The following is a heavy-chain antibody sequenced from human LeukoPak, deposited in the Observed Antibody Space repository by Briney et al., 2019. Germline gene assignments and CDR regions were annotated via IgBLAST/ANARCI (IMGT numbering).Heavy chain of an antibody. CDR2: IYSGGST. Sequence: PGGSLRLSCAASGFTVSSNYMSWVRQAPGKGLEWVSVIYSGGSTYYADSVKGRFTISRDNSKNTLYLQMNSLRAEDTALYYCARLRGYYDSSGYYYVPIGNNWFDPWGQGTLVTVSS. D-gene: IGHD3-22*01. V-gene: IGHV3-53*01. J-gene: IGHJ5*02. CDR3: ARLRGYYDSSGYYYVPIGNNWFDP. CDR1: GFTVSSNY.